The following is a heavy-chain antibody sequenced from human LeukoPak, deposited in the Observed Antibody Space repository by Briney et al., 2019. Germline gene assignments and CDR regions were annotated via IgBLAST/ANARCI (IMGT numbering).Heavy chain of an antibody. CDR2: IIPIFGTA. Sequence: SVKVSCKASGGTFSSHAISWVRQAPGQGLEWMGGIIPIFGTANYAQKFQGRVTITADESTSTAYIELSSLRSEDTAVYYCARGTPGYDFWSGYYKGVVWFDPWGQGTLVTVSS. V-gene: IGHV1-69*13. CDR1: GGTFSSHA. D-gene: IGHD3-3*01. J-gene: IGHJ5*02. CDR3: ARGTPGYDFWSGYYKGVVWFDP.